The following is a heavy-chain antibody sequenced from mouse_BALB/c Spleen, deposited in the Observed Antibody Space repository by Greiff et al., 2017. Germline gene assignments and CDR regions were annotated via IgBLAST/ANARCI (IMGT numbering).Heavy chain of an antibody. CDR1: GFTFSSYT. CDR3: ARGGSTSYYFDY. D-gene: IGHD1-1*02. CDR2: ISSGDGNT. V-gene: IGHV5-9*03. J-gene: IGHJ2*01. Sequence: EVLLVQSGGGLVRPGGSLKLSCAASGFTFSSYTMSWVRQTPGQRLEWVATISSGDGNTYLTYNVKGRFTISRDNAKNNLYLQMSSPRSEDTALYYCARGGSTSYYFDYWGQGTTLTVSS.